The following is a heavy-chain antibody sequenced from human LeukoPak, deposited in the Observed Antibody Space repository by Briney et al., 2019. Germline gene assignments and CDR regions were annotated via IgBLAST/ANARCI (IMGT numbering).Heavy chain of an antibody. CDR2: ISGSGGST. Sequence: PGGSLRLSCAASGFTFSSYGMSWVRQAPGKGLEWVSAISGSGGSTYYADSVKGRFTISRDNSKNTLYLQMNSLRAEDMAVYYCAKSSGRYCSGGSCFDFDSWGQGTLVTVSS. J-gene: IGHJ4*02. CDR3: AKSSGRYCSGGSCFDFDS. D-gene: IGHD2-15*01. CDR1: GFTFSSYG. V-gene: IGHV3-23*01.